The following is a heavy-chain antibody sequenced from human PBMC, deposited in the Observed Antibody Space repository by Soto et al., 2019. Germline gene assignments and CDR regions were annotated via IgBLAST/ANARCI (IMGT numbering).Heavy chain of an antibody. D-gene: IGHD2-15*01. CDR2: ISAYNGNT. CDR1: GYTFTSYV. Sequence: GASVKVSCKASGYTFTSYVISWVQQAPGQGLEWMGWISAYNGNTNYAQRLQGRVTMTTDTSTSTAYMELRSLRSDDTAVYYCVVAAPPYYFDYWGQGTLVTVSS. V-gene: IGHV1-18*01. CDR3: VVAAPPYYFDY. J-gene: IGHJ4*02.